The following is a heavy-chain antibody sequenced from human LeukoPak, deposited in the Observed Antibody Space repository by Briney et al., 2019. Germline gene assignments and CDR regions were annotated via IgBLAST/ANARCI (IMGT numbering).Heavy chain of an antibody. CDR3: AREKRGLRFLEWPDPFDY. V-gene: IGHV3-7*01. CDR1: GFTFSSYW. D-gene: IGHD3-3*01. CDR2: IKQDGSEK. Sequence: GGSLRLSCAASGFTFSSYWMSWVRQAPGKGLEWVANIKQDGSEKYYVDSVKGRFTISRDNAKNSLYLQMNSLRAEDTAVYYCAREKRGLRFLEWPDPFDYWGQGTLATVSS. J-gene: IGHJ4*02.